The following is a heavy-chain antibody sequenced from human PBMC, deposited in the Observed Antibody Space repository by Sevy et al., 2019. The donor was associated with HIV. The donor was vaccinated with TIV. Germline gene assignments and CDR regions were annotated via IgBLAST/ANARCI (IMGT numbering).Heavy chain of an antibody. Sequence: GGSQRLSCAASGFTLNKAWMNWVRQAPGKGLEWVGRIKSEADGGTTDYAEPVKGRFSISRDDSKNTLYLQMNSLKIEDTAVYYCSMEDGYNYFDYWGQGALVTVSS. CDR2: IKSEADGGTT. CDR1: GFTLNKAW. CDR3: SMEDGYNYFDY. D-gene: IGHD5-12*01. J-gene: IGHJ4*02. V-gene: IGHV3-15*07.